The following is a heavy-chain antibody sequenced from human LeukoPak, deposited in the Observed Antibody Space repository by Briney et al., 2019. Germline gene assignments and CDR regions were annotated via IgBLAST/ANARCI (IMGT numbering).Heavy chain of an antibody. CDR3: AKVRFSCSSISCYSFDY. CDR1: GFTFSSYG. CDR2: TSVSGGST. J-gene: IGHJ4*02. V-gene: IGHV3-23*01. D-gene: IGHD2-2*02. Sequence: TGGSLRLSSAASGFTFSSYGMSWVRQAPGKGLEGVSTTSVSGGSTYYTDSVRGRFTISRDNSKNTLYLQMNSVRAEDTAVYYCAKVRFSCSSISCYSFDYWGQGTLVTVSS.